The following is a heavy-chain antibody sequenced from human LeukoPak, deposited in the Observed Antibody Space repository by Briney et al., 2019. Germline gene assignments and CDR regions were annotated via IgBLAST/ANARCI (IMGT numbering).Heavy chain of an antibody. CDR2: ISASSAST. D-gene: IGHD1-26*01. V-gene: IGHV3-23*01. CDR3: AKDLGDSGPTPDSDY. J-gene: IGHJ4*02. Sequence: GGSLRLSCAASGFTFSNYAMSWVRQAPGKGLEWVSGISASSASTYYADSVKGRFTISRDNSKNTLYLQMNSLRAEDTSVYYCAKDLGDSGPTPDSDYWGQGTLVTVSS. CDR1: GFTFSNYA.